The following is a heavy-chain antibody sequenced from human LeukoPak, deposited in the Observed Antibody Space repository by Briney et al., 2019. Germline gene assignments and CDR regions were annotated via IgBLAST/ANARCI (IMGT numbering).Heavy chain of an antibody. Sequence: ASVKVSCKASGYTFTCYYMHWVRQAPGQGLEWMGWINPNSGGTNYAQKFQGRVTMTRDTSISTAYMELSRLRSDDTAVYYCATRYDFWSDLTEDAFDIWGQGTMVTVSS. CDR2: INPNSGGT. J-gene: IGHJ3*02. V-gene: IGHV1-2*02. D-gene: IGHD3-3*01. CDR3: ATRYDFWSDLTEDAFDI. CDR1: GYTFTCYY.